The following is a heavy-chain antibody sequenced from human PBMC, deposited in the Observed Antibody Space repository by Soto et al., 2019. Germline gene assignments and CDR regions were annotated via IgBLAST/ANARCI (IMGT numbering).Heavy chain of an antibody. CDR2: ISSSGSTI. J-gene: IGHJ6*02. CDR3: SSPTVTPHYRMDL. CDR1: GFTFSDYY. V-gene: IGHV3-11*01. Sequence: QVQLVESGGGLVKPGGSLRLSCAASGFTFSDYYMSWIRQAPGKGLEWVSYISSSGSTIYYADSVKGRFTISRDNAKNSLYLQKNSLRAEDTAVYYCSSPTVTPHYRMDLWGQGTTVTVSS. D-gene: IGHD4-17*01.